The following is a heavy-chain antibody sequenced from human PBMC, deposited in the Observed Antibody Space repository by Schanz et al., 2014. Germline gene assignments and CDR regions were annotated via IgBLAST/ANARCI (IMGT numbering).Heavy chain of an antibody. CDR1: GFTFSSYG. CDR2: INSDGTKR. Sequence: QVQLVESGGGVVQPGRSLRLSCAASGFTFSSYGMHWVRQAPGKGLEWVAFINSDGTKRFYADSVKSRFTISRDNSKNTLCLQMNSLRVEDSAIYYCAKDISDTSGKDDYWGHGTLVTVSS. V-gene: IGHV3-33*06. CDR3: AKDISDTSGKDDY. D-gene: IGHD3-22*01. J-gene: IGHJ4*01.